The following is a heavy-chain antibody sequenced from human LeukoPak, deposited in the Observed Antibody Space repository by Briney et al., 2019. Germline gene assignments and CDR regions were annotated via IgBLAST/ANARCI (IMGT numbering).Heavy chain of an antibody. V-gene: IGHV4-4*09. CDR1: GGSISSYY. CDR2: IYTSGST. J-gene: IGHJ4*02. D-gene: IGHD3-3*01. CDR3: ATYHYDFWSGNYYFDY. Sequence: SETLSLTCTVSGGSISSYYWSWIRQPPGKGLEWIGCIYTSGSTNYNPSLKSRVTISVDTSKNQFALKLCSVTAADTAVYYCATYHYDFWSGNYYFDYWGQGTLVTVSS.